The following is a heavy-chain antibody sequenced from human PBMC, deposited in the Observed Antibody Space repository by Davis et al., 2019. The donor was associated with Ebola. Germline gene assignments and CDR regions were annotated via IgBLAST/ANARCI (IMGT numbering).Heavy chain of an antibody. CDR1: GYTFTSYG. Sequence: ASVKVSCKASGYTFTSYGISWVRQAPGQGLEWMGWISAYNGNTNYAQKLQGRVTMTTDTSTSTAYMELRSLRSDDTAVYYCARDLPSNWGSVHFDYWGQGTLVTVSS. V-gene: IGHV1-18*01. CDR2: ISAYNGNT. D-gene: IGHD7-27*01. CDR3: ARDLPSNWGSVHFDY. J-gene: IGHJ4*02.